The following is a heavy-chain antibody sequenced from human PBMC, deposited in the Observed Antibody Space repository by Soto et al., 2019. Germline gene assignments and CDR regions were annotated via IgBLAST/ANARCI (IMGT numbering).Heavy chain of an antibody. Sequence: LRLSCSASRFTFSMFSMHWVRQAPGKGLEYVSGISSNGDSTYYADSVKGRFTISRDNSKNTLYLQMSSLRAVDTAVYYCVHPRSTVQIPPTWGQGTLVTVSS. D-gene: IGHD4-17*01. CDR1: RFTFSMFS. V-gene: IGHV3-64D*06. CDR2: ISSNGDST. J-gene: IGHJ5*02. CDR3: VHPRSTVQIPPT.